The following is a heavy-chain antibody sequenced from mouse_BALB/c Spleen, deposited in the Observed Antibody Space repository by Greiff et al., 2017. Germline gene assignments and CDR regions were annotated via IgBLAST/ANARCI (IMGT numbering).Heavy chain of an antibody. CDR1: GFTFSSYA. CDR2: ISSGGST. V-gene: IGHV5-6-5*01. CDR3: ARGRNYGYFDY. Sequence: EVQGVESGGGLVKPGGSLKLSCAASGFTFSSYAMSWVRQTPEKRLEWVASISSGGSTYYPDSVKGRFTISRDNARNILYLQMSSLRSEDTAMYYCARGRNYGYFDYWGQGTTLTVSS. D-gene: IGHD1-1*01. J-gene: IGHJ2*01.